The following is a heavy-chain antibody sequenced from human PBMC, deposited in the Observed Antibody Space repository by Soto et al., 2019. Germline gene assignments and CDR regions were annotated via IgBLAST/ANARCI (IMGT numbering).Heavy chain of an antibody. Sequence: SETLSLTCTVSGGSISSYYWSWIRQPPGKGLEWIGYIYYSGSTNYNPSLKSRVIISVDTSKNQFSLKLSSVTAADTAVYYCAKEFCDPNGCYGRWLDPWGQGTLVTSPQ. CDR3: AKEFCDPNGCYGRWLDP. V-gene: IGHV4-59*01. CDR2: IYYSGST. CDR1: GGSISSYY. D-gene: IGHD2-15*01. J-gene: IGHJ5*02.